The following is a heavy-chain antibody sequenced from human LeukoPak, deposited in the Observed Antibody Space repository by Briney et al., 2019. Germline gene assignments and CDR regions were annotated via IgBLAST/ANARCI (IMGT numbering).Heavy chain of an antibody. D-gene: IGHD3-22*01. CDR3: AKDRELDYYDSSGYEYYFDY. J-gene: IGHJ4*02. V-gene: IGHV3-23*01. Sequence: GGSLTLSCAASGFSFSSYGMSWVRQAPGKGLEWVSAISGSGGSTYYADSVKGRFTISRDNSKNTLYLQMNSLRAEDTAVYYCAKDRELDYYDSSGYEYYFDYWGQGTLVTVSS. CDR2: ISGSGGST. CDR1: GFSFSSYG.